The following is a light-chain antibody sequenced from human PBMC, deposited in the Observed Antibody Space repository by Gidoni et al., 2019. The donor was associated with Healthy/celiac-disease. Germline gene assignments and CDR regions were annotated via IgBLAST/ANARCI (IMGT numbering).Light chain of an antibody. J-gene: IGLJ3*02. CDR1: SSNIGSNT. CDR2: SNN. Sequence: QSVLTQPHSASGTPGQRVTSSCSGSSSNIGSNTVNWYQQLPGTAPKLLIYSNNQRPSGVPARFSGSKSRTSASLAISGLQSEDEADYYCAAWDDSLNGVFGGGTKLTVL. V-gene: IGLV1-44*01. CDR3: AAWDDSLNGV.